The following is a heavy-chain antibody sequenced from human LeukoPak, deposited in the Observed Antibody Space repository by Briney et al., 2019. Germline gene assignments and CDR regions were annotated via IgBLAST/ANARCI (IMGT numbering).Heavy chain of an antibody. Sequence: GGSLRLSCAACGFTFSNYAMSWVRQAPGKGLEWVSTISNSGAGTCYADSVKGRFTISSDNSKDTLYLQMNSLRAADTAVYYCTTGIRGDCGQGTLVTVSS. CDR3: TTGIRGD. CDR2: ISNSGAGT. J-gene: IGHJ4*02. CDR1: GFTFSNYA. V-gene: IGHV3-23*01.